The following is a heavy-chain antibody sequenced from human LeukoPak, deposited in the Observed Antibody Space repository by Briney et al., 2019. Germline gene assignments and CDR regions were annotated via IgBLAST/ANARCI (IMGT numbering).Heavy chain of an antibody. J-gene: IGHJ4*02. D-gene: IGHD3-10*01. CDR1: GGSISSSSYY. CDR3: ARQVGISWAYYYGSGPYYFDY. V-gene: IGHV4-39*01. Sequence: SETLSLTCTVSGGSISSSSYYWGWIRQPPGKGLEWIGSIYYSGSTYYNPSLKSRVTISVDTSKNQFSPKLSSVTAADTAVYYCARQVGISWAYYYGSGPYYFDYWGQGTLVTVSS. CDR2: IYYSGST.